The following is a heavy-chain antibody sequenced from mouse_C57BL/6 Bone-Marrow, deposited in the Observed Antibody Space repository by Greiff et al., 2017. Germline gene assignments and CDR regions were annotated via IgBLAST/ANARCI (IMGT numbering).Heavy chain of an antibody. V-gene: IGHV1-55*01. CDR1: GYTFTSYW. D-gene: IGHD1-1*01. J-gene: IGHJ2*01. Sequence: QVQLQQPGAELVKPGASVKMSCKASGYTFTSYWITWVKQRPGQGLEWIGDIYPGSGSTNYNEKFKSKATLTVDTSSSTAYMQLSSLTSEDSAVYYCARGDFGSSYPYYFGFWGQGTTLTVSS. CDR2: IYPGSGST. CDR3: ARGDFGSSYPYYFGF.